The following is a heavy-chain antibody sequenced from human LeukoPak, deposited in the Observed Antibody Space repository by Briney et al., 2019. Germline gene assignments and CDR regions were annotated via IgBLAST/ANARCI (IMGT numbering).Heavy chain of an antibody. Sequence: GRSLRLSCAASGFTFSSYDMHWVRQAPGKGLEWVTVISYDGSNKHYADSVKGRFTISRDNSKNTLYLQMNSLRAEDTAVYYCAQEQHYDSSGYRPRRDYYYGMDVWGQGTTVTVSS. CDR1: GFTFSSYD. J-gene: IGHJ6*02. D-gene: IGHD3-22*01. V-gene: IGHV3-30*18. CDR2: ISYDGSNK. CDR3: AQEQHYDSSGYRPRRDYYYGMDV.